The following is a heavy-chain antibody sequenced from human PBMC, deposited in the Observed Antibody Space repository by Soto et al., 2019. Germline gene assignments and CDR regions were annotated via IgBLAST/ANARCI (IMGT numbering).Heavy chain of an antibody. V-gene: IGHV1-69*12. Sequence: QVQLEQSGAEVKKPGSSVKVSCQASGGTFSSYAISWVRQAPGQGLEWMGGIIPLFGTANYAQKFQCRVTITADESTSTAYMELSSLRSEDTAVYYCARSGHHLVESFYYWGQGTLVTVSS. CDR2: IIPLFGTA. J-gene: IGHJ4*02. CDR1: GGTFSSYA. D-gene: IGHD2-8*02. CDR3: ARSGHHLVESFYY.